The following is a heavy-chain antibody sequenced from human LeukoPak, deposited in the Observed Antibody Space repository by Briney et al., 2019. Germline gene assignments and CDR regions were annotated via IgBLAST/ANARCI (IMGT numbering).Heavy chain of an antibody. CDR2: TYYRSKWYN. J-gene: IGHJ4*02. D-gene: IGHD3-22*01. CDR1: GDSVSSNSAA. V-gene: IGHV6-1*01. Sequence: SQTLSLTCAISGDSVSSNSAAWNWIRQSPSRGLEWLGRTYYRSKWYNDYAVSVKSRITINPDTSKNQFSLQLNSVTPEDTAVYYCARVAYYYDSSGYRGVNHNDYWGQGTLVTVSS. CDR3: ARVAYYYDSSGYRGVNHNDY.